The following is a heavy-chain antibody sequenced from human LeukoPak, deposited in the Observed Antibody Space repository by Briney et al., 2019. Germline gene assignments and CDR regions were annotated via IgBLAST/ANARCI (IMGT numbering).Heavy chain of an antibody. CDR3: ARHPITMVRGVLSGHAFDI. CDR2: IDPSDSYT. D-gene: IGHD3-10*01. Sequence: GESLKISCKGSGYSFTSYWISWVRQMPGKGLEWMGRIDPSDSYTNYSPSFQGHVTISADKPISTAYLQWSSLKASDTAMYYCARHPITMVRGVLSGHAFDIWGQGTMVTVSS. J-gene: IGHJ3*02. CDR1: GYSFTSYW. V-gene: IGHV5-10-1*01.